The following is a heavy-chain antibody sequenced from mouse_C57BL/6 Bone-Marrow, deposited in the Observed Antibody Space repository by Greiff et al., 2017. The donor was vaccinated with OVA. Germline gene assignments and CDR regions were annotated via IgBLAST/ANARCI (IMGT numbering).Heavy chain of an antibody. CDR1: GYTFTDYY. CDR2: INPNNGGT. D-gene: IGHD2-5*01. Sequence: VQLKESGPELVKPGASVKISCKASGYTFTDYYMNWVKQSHGKSLEWIGDINPNNGGTSYNQKFKGKATLTVDKSSSTAYMELRSLTSEDSAVYYCARVDWDYSNYYAMDYWGQGTSVTVSS. V-gene: IGHV1-26*01. J-gene: IGHJ4*01. CDR3: ARVDWDYSNYYAMDY.